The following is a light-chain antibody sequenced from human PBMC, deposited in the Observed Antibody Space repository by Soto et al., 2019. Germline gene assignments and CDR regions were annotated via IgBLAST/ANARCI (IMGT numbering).Light chain of an antibody. CDR3: LQYTHWPHT. J-gene: IGKJ5*01. CDR1: QCLVYRNGNTF. CDR2: KVS. V-gene: IGKV2-30*01. Sequence: DVVMTQSPLSLPVTLGQPASISCRSIQCLVYRNGNTFLDCFFQRPGQSPRRLIYKVSNRYSWVPDRFSGSGSGTDFTLHISRVEAEDVGVYYCLQYTHWPHTFGQGTRLEIK.